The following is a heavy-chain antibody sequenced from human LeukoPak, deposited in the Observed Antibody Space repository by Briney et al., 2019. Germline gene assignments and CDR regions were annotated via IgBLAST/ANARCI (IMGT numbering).Heavy chain of an antibody. CDR1: GFTFSSYS. V-gene: IGHV3-21*01. Sequence: GESLKISCAASGFTFSSYSMNWVRQAPGKGLEWVSSISSSSSYIYYADSVKGRFTISRDNAKNSLYLQMNSLRAEDTAVYYCARESAPDAFDIWGQGTMVTVSS. J-gene: IGHJ3*02. CDR2: ISSSSSYI. CDR3: ARESAPDAFDI.